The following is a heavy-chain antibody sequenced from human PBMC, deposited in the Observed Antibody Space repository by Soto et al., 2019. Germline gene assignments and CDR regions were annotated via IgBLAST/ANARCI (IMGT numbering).Heavy chain of an antibody. Sequence: QVQLVQPGTEVRKPGASVRVSCKASGYTFSSVGISWVRQAPGQGLEWMGWIRPDSGNIDYAQKFEGRVTMTADTSTSTVYMELRSLGSDDTAVYYCARDRSTGDYWGQGTLVTVSS. J-gene: IGHJ4*02. CDR2: IRPDSGNI. CDR3: ARDRSTGDY. V-gene: IGHV1-18*01. CDR1: GYTFSSVG.